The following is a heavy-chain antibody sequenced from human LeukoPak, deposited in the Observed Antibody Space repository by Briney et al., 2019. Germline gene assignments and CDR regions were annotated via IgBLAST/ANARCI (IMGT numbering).Heavy chain of an antibody. CDR3: ARDKGYSGYDSLGGYYYGMDV. D-gene: IGHD5-12*01. CDR1: GGTFSSYA. Sequence: ASVKVSCKASGGTFSSYAISWVRQAPGQGLEWMGGIIPIFGTANYAQKFQGRVTITADKSTSTAYMELSSLRAEDTDVYYCARDKGYSGYDSLGGYYYGMDVWGKGTTVTVSS. V-gene: IGHV1-69*06. CDR2: IIPIFGTA. J-gene: IGHJ6*04.